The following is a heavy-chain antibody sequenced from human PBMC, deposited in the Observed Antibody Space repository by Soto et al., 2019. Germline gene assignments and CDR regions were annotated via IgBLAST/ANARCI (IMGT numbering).Heavy chain of an antibody. CDR3: ARERPVERWLGHYVDNRFDR. D-gene: IGHD6-19*01. J-gene: IGHJ5*02. V-gene: IGHV1-69*01. Sequence: GASVTVSCKAAGVTFSGYAISWVLQALGQGLAWMGGIIPIFGPANYAQKFQGRVTITADESTSTDYMELSSMRSEDMAVDYWARERPVERWLGHYVDNRFDRFGQRTLVSVS. CDR2: IIPIFGPA. CDR1: GVTFSGYA.